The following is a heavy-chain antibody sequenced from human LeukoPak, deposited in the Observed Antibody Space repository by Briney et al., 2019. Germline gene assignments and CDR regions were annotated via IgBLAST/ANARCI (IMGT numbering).Heavy chain of an antibody. Sequence: QPGGSLRFSCAASGFTFSSYAKHWVRQAPGKGLEWVAVISYDGSNKYYADSVKGRFTISRDNSKNTLYLQMNSLRAEDTAVYYCARLAAAGTPPHLDYWGQGTLVTVSS. CDR1: GFTFSSYA. D-gene: IGHD6-13*01. V-gene: IGHV3-30-3*01. J-gene: IGHJ4*02. CDR2: ISYDGSNK. CDR3: ARLAAAGTPPHLDY.